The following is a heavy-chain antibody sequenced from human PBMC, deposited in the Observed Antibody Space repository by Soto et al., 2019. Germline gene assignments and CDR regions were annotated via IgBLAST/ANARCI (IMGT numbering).Heavy chain of an antibody. Sequence: QVQLVQSGAEVKKPGSSVKVSCKASGATFSSYAISWVRQAPGQGLEWMGGIIPIFGTANYAQKFPGRVTISTAESTSTGYMELSSLRSEDTAVYYCARIIYDFWSGWTLKQFDPWGQGTLVTVSS. V-gene: IGHV1-69*01. CDR3: ARIIYDFWSGWTLKQFDP. CDR1: GATFSSYA. CDR2: IIPIFGTA. D-gene: IGHD3-3*01. J-gene: IGHJ5*02.